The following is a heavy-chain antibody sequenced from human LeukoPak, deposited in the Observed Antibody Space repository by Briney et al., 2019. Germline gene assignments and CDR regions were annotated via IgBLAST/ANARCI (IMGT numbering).Heavy chain of an antibody. CDR2: IIPIFGTA. CDR3: ARDKQQLGQENYFDY. D-gene: IGHD6-13*01. CDR1: GGTFSSYA. V-gene: IGHV1-69*01. J-gene: IGHJ4*02. Sequence: SVKVSCKASGGTFSSYAISWVRQAPGQGLEWMGGIIPIFGTANYAQKFQGRVTITADESTSTAYMELSSLRSEDTAVYYCARDKQQLGQENYFDYWGQGTLVTVSS.